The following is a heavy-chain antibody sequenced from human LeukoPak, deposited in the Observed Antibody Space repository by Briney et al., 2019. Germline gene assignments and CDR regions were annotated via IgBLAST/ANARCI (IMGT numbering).Heavy chain of an antibody. CDR3: ARDVVSHASDY. Sequence: ASVKVSCRASGYIFTKYGVSWVRHAPGQGLEWMGWISGYDANTNYPQKFQGRVTMTIDRSTTTAYMELRSLRSDDTAVYYCARDVVSHASDYWGQGTLVTVSS. CDR1: GYIFTKYG. CDR2: ISGYDANT. V-gene: IGHV1-18*01. J-gene: IGHJ4*02. D-gene: IGHD3-16*02.